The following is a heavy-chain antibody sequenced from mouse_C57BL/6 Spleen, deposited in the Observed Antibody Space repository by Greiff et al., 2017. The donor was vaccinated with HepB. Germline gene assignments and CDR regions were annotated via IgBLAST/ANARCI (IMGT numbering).Heavy chain of an antibody. CDR2: IYPGSGST. D-gene: IGHD1-1*01. V-gene: IGHV1-55*01. CDR1: GYTFTSYW. CDR3: ASPITTVDYFDY. Sequence: VQLQQPGAELVKPGASVKMSCKASGYTFTSYWITWVKQRPGQGLEWIGDIYPGSGSTNYNEKFKSKATLTVDTSSSTAYMQLSSLTSEDSAVYYCASPITTVDYFDYWGQGTTLTVSS. J-gene: IGHJ2*01.